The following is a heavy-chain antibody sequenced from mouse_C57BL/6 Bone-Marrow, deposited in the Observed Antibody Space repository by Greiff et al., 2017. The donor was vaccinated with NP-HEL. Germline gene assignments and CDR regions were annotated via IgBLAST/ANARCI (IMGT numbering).Heavy chain of an antibody. CDR1: GFTFSSYG. CDR3: ARHWAMVTTGYGYFDV. J-gene: IGHJ1*03. CDR2: ISSGGSYT. D-gene: IGHD2-2*01. V-gene: IGHV5-6*01. Sequence: EVQLVESGGDLVKPGGSLKLSCAASGFTFSSYGMSWVRQTPDKRLAWVATISSGGSYTYYPDSVKGRFTISRDNAKNTLYLQMCSLKTEDTAMYYSARHWAMVTTGYGYFDVWGTGTTVTVSS.